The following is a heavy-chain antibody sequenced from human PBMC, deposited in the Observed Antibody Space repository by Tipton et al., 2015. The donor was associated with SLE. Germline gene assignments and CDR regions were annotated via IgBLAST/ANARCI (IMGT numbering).Heavy chain of an antibody. V-gene: IGHV4-31*03. CDR3: ARYWGGEALDF. CDR1: GVSVSSGGYY. J-gene: IGHJ4*02. Sequence: TLSLTCTVSGVSVSSGGYYWDWIRHHPGRGLEWIGCTHYRGTTYYTPTLKSRVTMSVDTSKNQFSLKLTSVTDADTAVYYCARYWGGEALDFWGQGTLVTVSS. CDR2: THYRGTT. D-gene: IGHD2-21*01.